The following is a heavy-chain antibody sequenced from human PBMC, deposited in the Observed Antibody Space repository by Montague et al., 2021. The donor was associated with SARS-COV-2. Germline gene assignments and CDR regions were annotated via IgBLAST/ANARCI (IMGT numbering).Heavy chain of an antibody. D-gene: IGHD5/OR15-5a*01. CDR3: ARVAESDVFSVYYYGLAV. CDR1: GGSLSSFY. Sequence: SETLSLTCSVSGGSLSSFYWSWIRQPPGKGLEYIGYIRYSGSTNFSPSLNSRVSISLDTSKNQFSLNLRSVTTADTAVYYCARVAESDVFSVYYYGLAVWGQGTTVTVSS. CDR2: IRYSGST. V-gene: IGHV4-59*01. J-gene: IGHJ6*02.